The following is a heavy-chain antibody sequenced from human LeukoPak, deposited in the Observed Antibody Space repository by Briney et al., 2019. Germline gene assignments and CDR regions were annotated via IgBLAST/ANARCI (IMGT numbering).Heavy chain of an antibody. CDR2: IYYSGST. V-gene: IGHV4-59*08. J-gene: IGHJ6*02. CDR1: GGSINSNY. D-gene: IGHD6-13*01. CDR3: ARLSLVPYGMDV. Sequence: SETLSLTCSVSGGSINSNYWSWIRQPPGKGLEWIGYIYYSGSTNYGPSLKSRVTISVDTSKNQFSLKLSSVTAADTAVYYCARLSLVPYGMDVWGQGTTVTVSS.